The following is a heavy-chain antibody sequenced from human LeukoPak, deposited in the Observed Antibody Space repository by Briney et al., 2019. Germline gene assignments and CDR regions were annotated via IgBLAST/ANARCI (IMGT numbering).Heavy chain of an antibody. D-gene: IGHD5-18*01. Sequence: RGSLRLSCAASGFIFSSYAMHWVRQAPGKGPEWVAIIWYDGSNKYYAESVEGRFTISRDNSKNTLYLQMNSLRAEDTAVYSCARGLGYSYGYGIDYWGQGTLVIASS. J-gene: IGHJ4*02. CDR1: GFIFSSYA. V-gene: IGHV3-33*01. CDR3: ARGLGYSYGYGIDY. CDR2: IWYDGSNK.